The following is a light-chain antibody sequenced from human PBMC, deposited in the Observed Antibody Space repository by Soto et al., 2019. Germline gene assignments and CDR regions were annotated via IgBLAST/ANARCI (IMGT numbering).Light chain of an antibody. V-gene: IGKV3-15*01. J-gene: IGKJ4*01. Sequence: EVVMTHSPATLSVSPGERATLSCRASQSVSSNLAWYQQKPGQAPRLLIYDTSTRAIGIPARFSGSGSGTEFTLTISSLQSEDCAVYYCQQYNNWPPLTFGGGTKVEIK. CDR1: QSVSSN. CDR2: DTS. CDR3: QQYNNWPPLT.